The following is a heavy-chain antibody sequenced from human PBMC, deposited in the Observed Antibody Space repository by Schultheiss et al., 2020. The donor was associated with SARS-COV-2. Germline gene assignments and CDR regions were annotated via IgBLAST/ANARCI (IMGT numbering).Heavy chain of an antibody. V-gene: IGHV6-1*01. Sequence: SQTLSLTCAISGDSVSSNSAAWNWIRQSPSRGLEWLGRTYYRSKWYNDYAVSVKSRITINPDTSKNQFSLQLNSVTPEDTAVYYCARQARDSSGYYPLGGMDVWGQGTTVTVSS. D-gene: IGHD3-22*01. CDR3: ARQARDSSGYYPLGGMDV. CDR1: GDSVSSNSAA. CDR2: TYYRSKWYN. J-gene: IGHJ6*02.